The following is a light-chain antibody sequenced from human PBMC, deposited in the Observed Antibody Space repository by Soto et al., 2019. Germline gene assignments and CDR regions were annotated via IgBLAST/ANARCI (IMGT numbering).Light chain of an antibody. CDR1: QSVLFSSNNKNY. CDR3: QQYYNTPWT. V-gene: IGKV4-1*01. Sequence: DIVMTQSPDSLAVSLGERATINCKSSQSVLFSSNNKNYLAWYQQKPGQPPKLLIYWASTRESGVPDRFGGSGSGTDFNLTISSLQAEDVAVYYCQQYYNTPWTFGQGTKVEIK. CDR2: WAS. J-gene: IGKJ1*01.